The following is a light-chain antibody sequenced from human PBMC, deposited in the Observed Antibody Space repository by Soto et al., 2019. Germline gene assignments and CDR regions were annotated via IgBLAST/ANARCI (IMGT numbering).Light chain of an antibody. J-gene: IGKJ5*01. CDR2: AAS. Sequence: DIQITHSPATLSAPVGDKVTITCRASQSISSWLDWYQQKPGKAPKLLIYAASSLESGVPSRFSGSGSGTDFTLTISSLQPEDFATYYCQQGYSTPVTFGRGTRLDIK. CDR3: QQGYSTPVT. V-gene: IGKV1-39*01. CDR1: QSISSW.